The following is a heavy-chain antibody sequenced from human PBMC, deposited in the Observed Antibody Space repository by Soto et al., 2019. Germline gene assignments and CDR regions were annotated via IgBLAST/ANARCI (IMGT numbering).Heavy chain of an antibody. CDR1: RYTFTSHG. CDR2: ISTFNGKT. Sequence: QLVQSGGEVKKPGASVKVSCRSSRYTFTSHGISWVRQAPGQGLEWMGWISTFNGKTDYAQKFQDRVTMTADTRTNTFYMEVRSLRSDDTAVYYCARLLTEGATFREDAFDIWGPGTKVTVSS. J-gene: IGHJ3*02. D-gene: IGHD1-26*01. CDR3: ARLLTEGATFREDAFDI. V-gene: IGHV1-18*01.